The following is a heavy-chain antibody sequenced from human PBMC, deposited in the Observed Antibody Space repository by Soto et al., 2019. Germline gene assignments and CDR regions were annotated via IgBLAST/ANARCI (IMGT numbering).Heavy chain of an antibody. D-gene: IGHD6-6*01. CDR1: GFTFSSYG. CDR2: ISYDGSNK. J-gene: IGHJ4*02. V-gene: IGHV3-30*18. Sequence: GGSLRLSCAASGFTFSSYGMHWVRQAPGKGLEWVAVISYDGSNKYYADSVKGRFTISRDNSKNTLYLQMNSLRAEDTAVYYCAKSHGGIAARYYFDYWGQGTLVTVSS. CDR3: AKSHGGIAARYYFDY.